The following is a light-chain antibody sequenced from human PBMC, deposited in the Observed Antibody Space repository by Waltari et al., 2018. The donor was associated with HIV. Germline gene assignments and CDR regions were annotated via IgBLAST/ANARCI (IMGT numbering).Light chain of an antibody. CDR1: TANVEKNY. CDR3: GTWDSGLNIGG. CDR2: ANN. V-gene: IGLV1-51*01. Sequence: QSVLTQPPSVSAAPGQRVTISFSGRTANVEKNYVSWNQQLPGTAPECLIYANNKRPSGIPDRVSGAKSATAGSLVITGLQTGDEADYYCGTWDSGLNIGGFGGGTKVTVL. J-gene: IGLJ2*01.